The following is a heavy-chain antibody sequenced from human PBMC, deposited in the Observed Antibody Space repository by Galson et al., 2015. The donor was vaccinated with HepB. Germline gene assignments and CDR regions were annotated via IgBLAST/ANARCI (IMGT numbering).Heavy chain of an antibody. V-gene: IGHV3-30*03. CDR1: GFTLSSYG. J-gene: IGHJ4*02. Sequence: SLRLSCAASGFTLSSYGMHWVRQAPGKGLQWVALISNDGRNTYYVDSVQGRFTISRDSSKNTLYVQMNSLRPEDTAAYYCARDRGYSSGSELDYWGQGTLVTVSS. CDR2: ISNDGRNT. D-gene: IGHD5-18*01. CDR3: ARDRGYSSGSELDY.